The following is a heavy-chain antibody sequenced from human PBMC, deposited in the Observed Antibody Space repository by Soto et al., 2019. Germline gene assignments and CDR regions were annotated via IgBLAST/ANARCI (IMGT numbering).Heavy chain of an antibody. CDR2: ISSNGGST. Sequence: GXLRLSCSPSGFTFSSYAMHWVHRSPGKGLEYVSAISSNGGSTYYADSVKGRFTISRDNSKNTLYLQMSSLRAEDTAVYYCVKDLGCSSTSCYPHWGQGTLVTV. J-gene: IGHJ4*02. CDR3: VKDLGCSSTSCYPH. V-gene: IGHV3-64D*06. CDR1: GFTFSSYA. D-gene: IGHD2-2*01.